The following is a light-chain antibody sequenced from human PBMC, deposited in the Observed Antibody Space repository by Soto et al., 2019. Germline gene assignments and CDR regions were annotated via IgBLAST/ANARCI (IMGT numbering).Light chain of an antibody. Sequence: DLQMTQSPSSLSASVGDRVTITCRASQTISSHLNWYKQKSGKAPKPLIYAASSLQSGVPSRFSGSGSGTDFTLTISSLQPEDFATYYCQQSYNTPWTFGQGTKVEIK. J-gene: IGKJ1*01. V-gene: IGKV1-39*01. CDR1: QTISSH. CDR2: AAS. CDR3: QQSYNTPWT.